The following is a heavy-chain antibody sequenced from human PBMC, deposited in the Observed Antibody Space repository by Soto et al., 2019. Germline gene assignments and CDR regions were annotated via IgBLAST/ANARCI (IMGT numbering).Heavy chain of an antibody. J-gene: IGHJ4*02. D-gene: IGHD4-17*01. Sequence: EELLVESGGDLVQPGGSLRLSCEASGFSVRDYELNWVRQAPGKGLEWVSYISVSGDNLFYADSVKGRFTISRDNAKNYLFLQMNRLRVDDTAVYYCMRAPTSVGGQGTLVTVSS. CDR1: GFSVRDYE. V-gene: IGHV3-48*03. CDR3: MRAPTSV. CDR2: ISVSGDNL.